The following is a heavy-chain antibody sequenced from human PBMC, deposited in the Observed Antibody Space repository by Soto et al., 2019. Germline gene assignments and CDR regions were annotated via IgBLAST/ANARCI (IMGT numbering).Heavy chain of an antibody. CDR2: ISYSGNT. D-gene: IGHD2-15*01. V-gene: IGHV4-59*01. Sequence: SETLSLTCTVSGGSISSYYWSWIRPPPGKGLEWIGYISYSGNTNYNPSLKSRVTISVDTSKNQFSLKLSSVTAADTAVYYCARDAGGYCSGGSCYNFDYWGQGTLVTVSS. CDR3: ARDAGGYCSGGSCYNFDY. CDR1: GGSISSYY. J-gene: IGHJ4*02.